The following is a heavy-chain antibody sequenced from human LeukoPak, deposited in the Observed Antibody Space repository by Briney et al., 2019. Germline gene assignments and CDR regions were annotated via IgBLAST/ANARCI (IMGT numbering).Heavy chain of an antibody. Sequence: ASVKVSCKASGYTFTSYDINWVRQATGQGLEWMGWMNPNSGNTGYAQKFQGRATMTRNTSISTAYMELSSPRSEDTAVYYCARVVGKPYYFDYWGQGTLVTVSS. CDR3: ARVVGKPYYFDY. CDR2: MNPNSGNT. V-gene: IGHV1-8*01. D-gene: IGHD1-26*01. J-gene: IGHJ4*02. CDR1: GYTFTSYD.